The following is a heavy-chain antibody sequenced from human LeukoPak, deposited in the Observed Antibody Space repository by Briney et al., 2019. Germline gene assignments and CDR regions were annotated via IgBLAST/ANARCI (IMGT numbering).Heavy chain of an antibody. V-gene: IGHV3-30-3*01. CDR3: ASFRGAAAGSFDY. CDR2: ISYDGSNK. D-gene: IGHD6-13*01. Sequence: GGSLRLSCAASGFTFSSYAMHWVRQAPGKGLEWVAVISYDGSNKYYADSVKGRFTISRDNSKNTLYLQMNSLRAEDTAVYYCASFRGAAAGSFDYWGQGTLVTVSS. CDR1: GFTFSSYA. J-gene: IGHJ4*02.